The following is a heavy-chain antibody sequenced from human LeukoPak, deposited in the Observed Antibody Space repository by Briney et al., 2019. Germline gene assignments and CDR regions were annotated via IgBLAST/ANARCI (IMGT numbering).Heavy chain of an antibody. CDR3: ARGADWLGP. J-gene: IGHJ5*01. V-gene: IGHV4-59*01. CDR1: GGSISSYY. CDR2: IYYSGST. Sequence: MSSETLSLTCTVSGGSISSYYWSWIRQPPGKGLEWIGYIYYSGSTNYNPSLKSRVTISVDTSKNQFSLKLSSVTAADTAVYYCARGADWLGPWGQGTLVTVSS.